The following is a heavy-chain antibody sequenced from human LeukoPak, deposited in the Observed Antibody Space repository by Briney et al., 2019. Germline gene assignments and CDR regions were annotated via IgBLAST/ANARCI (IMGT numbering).Heavy chain of an antibody. CDR1: GFTFSSYW. J-gene: IGHJ4*02. D-gene: IGHD6-19*01. CDR2: INSDGSST. Sequence: PGGSLRLSCAASGFTFSSYWMHWVRQAPGKGLVWVSRINSDGSSTSYADSVKGRFTISRDNSKNTLYLQMNSLRAEDTALYYCAKDAQGLVRGGIYFDFWGQGSLVTVSS. V-gene: IGHV3-74*01. CDR3: AKDAQGLVRGGIYFDF.